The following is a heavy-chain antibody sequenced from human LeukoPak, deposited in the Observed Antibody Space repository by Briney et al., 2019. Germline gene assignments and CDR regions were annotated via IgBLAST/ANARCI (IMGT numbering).Heavy chain of an antibody. CDR3: AKTYGHFDD. Sequence: GGSLRLSCAASGFTFTSYTMNWVRQAPGKGLEWVSSITSSSSYIYYADSVKGRFTISRDNAKNSPYLQMTSLRVEDTAVYYCAKTYGHFDDWGQGTLVTVSS. CDR1: GFTFTSYT. J-gene: IGHJ4*02. D-gene: IGHD4-17*01. V-gene: IGHV3-21*01. CDR2: ITSSSSYI.